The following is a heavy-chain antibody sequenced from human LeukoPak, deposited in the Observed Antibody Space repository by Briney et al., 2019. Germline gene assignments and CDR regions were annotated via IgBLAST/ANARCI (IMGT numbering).Heavy chain of an antibody. CDR1: GFTFSSYW. J-gene: IGHJ1*01. CDR2: IKSDGST. CDR3: ARAPSEIGGYYPEYFRH. V-gene: IGHV3-74*01. Sequence: GGSLRLSCAAPGFTFSSYWMHWVRQAPGEGLVWVSRIKSDGSTNYADSVKGRFTISRDNAKNTVSLQMNSLRAEDTGVYYCARAPSEIGGYYPEYFRHWGQGTLVTVSS. D-gene: IGHD3-22*01.